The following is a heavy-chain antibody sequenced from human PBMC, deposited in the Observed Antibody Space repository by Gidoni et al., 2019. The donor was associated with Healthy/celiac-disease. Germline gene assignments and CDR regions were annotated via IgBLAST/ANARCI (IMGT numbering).Heavy chain of an antibody. CDR1: GFPFSNAW. CDR3: TTEDYDFWSGYPHFDY. D-gene: IGHD3-3*01. J-gene: IGHJ4*02. Sequence: EVQLVESGGGLVKPGGSLRLSCAASGFPFSNAWMRWVRQAPGKGLEWVGRIKSKSDGGTTDYAAPVKGRFTISRDDAKNTLYLQMNSLKTEDTAVYYCTTEDYDFWSGYPHFDYWGQGTLVTVSS. CDR2: IKSKSDGGTT. V-gene: IGHV3-15*01.